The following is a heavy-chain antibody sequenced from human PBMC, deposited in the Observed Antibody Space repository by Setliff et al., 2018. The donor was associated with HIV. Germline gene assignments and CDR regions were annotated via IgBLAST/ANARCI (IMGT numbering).Heavy chain of an antibody. CDR3: AKHVATGIATTATAYFQH. V-gene: IGHV4-34*01. J-gene: IGHJ1*01. Sequence: LSLTCAVYGGSFSGYYWSWIRQPPGKGLEWIGEINHSGRINCNPSLKSRVTVSVDTSKNQFSLKLSSVTAADTAVYYCAKHVATGIATTATAYFQHWGQGSRVTVSS. D-gene: IGHD6-13*01. CDR2: INHSGRI. CDR1: GGSFSGYY.